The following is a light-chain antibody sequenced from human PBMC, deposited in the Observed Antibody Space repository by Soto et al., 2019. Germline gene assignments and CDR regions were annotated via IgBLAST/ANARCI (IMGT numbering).Light chain of an antibody. Sequence: TPSVCTLSWTLEDRATLYCRASQIVGGNVAWYQQIPGQPPKLLIFGASSRATGIADKFSGSGSGTEFPLTISSRRPVDFAAYSCQQYMSNAPSFGQWAK. J-gene: IGKJ1*01. V-gene: IGKV3D-15*01. CDR1: QIVGGN. CDR2: GAS. CDR3: QQYMSNAPS.